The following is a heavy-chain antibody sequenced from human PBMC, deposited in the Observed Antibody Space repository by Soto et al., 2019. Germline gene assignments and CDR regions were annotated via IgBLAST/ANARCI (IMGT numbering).Heavy chain of an antibody. CDR1: GGSISSYY. J-gene: IGHJ1*01. Sequence: SETLSLTCTVSGGSISSYYWSWIRQPPGKGLEWIGYIYYSGSTNYNPSLKSRVTISVDTSKNQFSLKLSSVTAADTAVYYCARTSYDILTGYYFQHWGQGTLVTVSS. CDR2: IYYSGST. V-gene: IGHV4-59*01. CDR3: ARTSYDILTGYYFQH. D-gene: IGHD3-9*01.